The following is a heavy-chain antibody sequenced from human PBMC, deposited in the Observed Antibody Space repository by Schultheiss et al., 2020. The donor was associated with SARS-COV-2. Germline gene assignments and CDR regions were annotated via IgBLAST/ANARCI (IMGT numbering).Heavy chain of an antibody. V-gene: IGHV4-39*07. Sequence: SETLSLTCTVSGGSISSSSYYWGWIRQPPGKGLEWIGSIYYSGSTYYNPSLKSRVTISVDTSKNQFSLKLSSVTAADTAVYYCARRWVDSSGWAQLDYWGQGTLVTVSS. CDR1: GGSISSSSYY. CDR2: IYYSGST. D-gene: IGHD6-19*01. J-gene: IGHJ4*02. CDR3: ARRWVDSSGWAQLDY.